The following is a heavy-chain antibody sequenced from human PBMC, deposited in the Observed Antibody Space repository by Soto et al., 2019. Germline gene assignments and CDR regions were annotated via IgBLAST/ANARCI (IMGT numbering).Heavy chain of an antibody. V-gene: IGHV4-31*03. Sequence: QVQLQESGPGLVKPSQTLSLTCTVSDDSLTTNKYAWTWIRQNPEKGLEWIGYVYSNGNTRSSPSLQSRVSMSVDTYKSHFSLRLSSVTAADTAVYFCARASYFRPSGSYYFVSWGQGTLVTVSS. CDR2: VYSNGNT. J-gene: IGHJ4*02. CDR1: DDSLTTNKYA. D-gene: IGHD3-10*01. CDR3: ARASYFRPSGSYYFVS.